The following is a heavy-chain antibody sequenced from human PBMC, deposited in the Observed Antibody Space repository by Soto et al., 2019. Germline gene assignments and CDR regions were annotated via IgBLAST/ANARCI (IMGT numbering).Heavy chain of an antibody. J-gene: IGHJ5*02. D-gene: IGHD6-13*01. CDR2: IYWNDDK. Sequence: SGPTLVNPTQTLTLTCTFSVFSLSTIGVGVGWIRQPPGKALEWLSLIYWNDDKRYSPSLKSRITITKDTSKNQVVLTMTNMDPVDTATYYCEQRQSSSWYINWFDPWGQGTLVTVSS. V-gene: IGHV2-5*01. CDR3: EQRQSSSWYINWFDP. CDR1: VFSLSTIGVG.